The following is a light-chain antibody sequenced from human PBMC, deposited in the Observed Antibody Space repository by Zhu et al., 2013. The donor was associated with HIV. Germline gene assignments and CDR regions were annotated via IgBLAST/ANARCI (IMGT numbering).Light chain of an antibody. CDR2: GAS. CDR1: QSVGSN. J-gene: IGKJ5*01. Sequence: DIVLTQSPATLSASPGERATLSCRASQSVGSNLAWYHQKAGRAPRLLIYGASTRATGIPARFSGSGSGTEFTLTISSLQSEDFGFYYCQQYNNWPPITFGQGTRLEIK. CDR3: QQYNNWPPIT. V-gene: IGKV3-15*01.